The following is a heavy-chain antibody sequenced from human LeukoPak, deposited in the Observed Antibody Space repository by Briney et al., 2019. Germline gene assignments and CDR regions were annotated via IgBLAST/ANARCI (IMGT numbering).Heavy chain of an antibody. Sequence: PSETLSLTCTVSGGSISSYSYYWGWIRQPPGRGLEWIRSIYYSGSTYYNPSLKSRVTISVDTSKNQFSLKLSSVTAADTAVYYCANWGYWGQGTLVTVSS. V-gene: IGHV4-39*07. CDR3: ANWGY. CDR1: GGSISSYSYY. J-gene: IGHJ4*02. CDR2: IYYSGST. D-gene: IGHD7-27*01.